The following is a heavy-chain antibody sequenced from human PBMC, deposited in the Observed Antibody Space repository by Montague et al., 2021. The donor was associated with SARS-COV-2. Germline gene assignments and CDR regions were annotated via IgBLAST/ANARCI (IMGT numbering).Heavy chain of an antibody. CDR1: GGSFNSFY. Sequence: SETLSLTCTVSGGSFNSFYWSWVRQSPGKRMEWIGYIHHSGSTKYNPSLQSRVTMSLDTSRNQLSLKLSSVTAADTAIYYCATQASGFTSGSLDYWSQGTLVTVSS. J-gene: IGHJ4*02. CDR3: ATQASGFTSGSLDY. CDR2: IHHSGST. V-gene: IGHV4-59*08. D-gene: IGHD5-12*01.